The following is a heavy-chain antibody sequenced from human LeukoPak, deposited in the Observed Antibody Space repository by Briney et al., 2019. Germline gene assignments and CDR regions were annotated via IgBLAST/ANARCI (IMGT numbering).Heavy chain of an antibody. CDR2: INPNSGGT. Sequence: ASVKVSCKASGYTFTSYDINWVRQAPGQGLEWMGWINPNSGGTNYAQKFQGRVTMTRDTSISTAYMELSRLRSDDTAVYYCARSAESSSWVEFDYWGQGTLVTVSS. D-gene: IGHD6-13*01. J-gene: IGHJ4*02. CDR3: ARSAESSSWVEFDY. CDR1: GYTFTSYD. V-gene: IGHV1-2*02.